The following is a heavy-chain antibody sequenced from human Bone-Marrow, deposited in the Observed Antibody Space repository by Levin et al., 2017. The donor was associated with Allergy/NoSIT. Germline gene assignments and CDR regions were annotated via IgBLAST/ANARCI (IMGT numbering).Heavy chain of an antibody. CDR2: ISGSGGST. CDR3: AKESTTVTSLYWYFDL. CDR1: GFTFSSYA. V-gene: IGHV3-23*01. J-gene: IGHJ2*01. D-gene: IGHD4-17*01. Sequence: SCAASGFTFSSYAMSWVRQAPGKGLEWVSAISGSGGSTYYADSVKGRFTISRDNSKNTLYLQMNSLRAEDTAVYYCAKESTTVTSLYWYFDLWGRGTLVTVSS.